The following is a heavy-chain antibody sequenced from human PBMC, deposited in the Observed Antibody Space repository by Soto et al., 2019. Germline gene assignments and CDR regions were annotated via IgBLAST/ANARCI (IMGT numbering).Heavy chain of an antibody. Sequence: PSETLSLTCTVSSGSISTYYWSWIRQPPGKGLEWIGYIYYTGSTNYNPSLKTRVTISIDTSKNQFSLSLSSVTAADTAVYYCAREGGMTTVTEYYFDYWGQGTLVTVSS. CDR1: SGSISTYY. D-gene: IGHD4-4*01. J-gene: IGHJ4*02. V-gene: IGHV4-59*12. CDR3: AREGGMTTVTEYYFDY. CDR2: IYYTGST.